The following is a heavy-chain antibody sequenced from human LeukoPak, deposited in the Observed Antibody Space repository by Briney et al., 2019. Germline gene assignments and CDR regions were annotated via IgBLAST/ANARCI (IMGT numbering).Heavy chain of an antibody. CDR3: ARPQSDSCSSTSCSPGAFDI. V-gene: IGHV4-39*01. J-gene: IGHJ3*02. D-gene: IGHD2-2*01. CDR2: IYYSGST. Sequence: SETLSLTCTVSGGSISSSSYYWGWIRQPPGKRLEWIGSIYYSGSTYYNPSLKSRVTISVDTSKNQFSLKLSSVTAADTAVYYCARPQSDSCSSTSCSPGAFDIWGQGTMVTVSS. CDR1: GGSISSSSYY.